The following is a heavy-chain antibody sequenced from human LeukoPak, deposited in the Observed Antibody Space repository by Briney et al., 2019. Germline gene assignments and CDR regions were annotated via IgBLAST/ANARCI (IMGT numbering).Heavy chain of an antibody. J-gene: IGHJ4*02. CDR3: ARGNDILTGAQPIDY. D-gene: IGHD3-9*01. CDR2: IYHSGST. Sequence: PSETLSLTCAVSGGSISSSNWWSWVRQPPGKGLEWIGEIYHSGSTNYNPSLKSRVTISVDKSKNQFSLKLSSVTAADTAVYYCARGNDILTGAQPIDYWGQGTLVTVSS. V-gene: IGHV4-4*02. CDR1: GGSISSSNW.